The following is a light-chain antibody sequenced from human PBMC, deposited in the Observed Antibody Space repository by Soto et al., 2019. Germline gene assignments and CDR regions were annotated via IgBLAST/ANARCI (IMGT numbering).Light chain of an antibody. J-gene: IGKJ1*01. CDR1: LNIGDS. CDR2: GAS. CDR3: LQTYNLPPT. V-gene: IGKV1-39*01. Sequence: DIQITHYPSSLSASVGDRVTITCRSSLNIGDSLSWFQQKAGKPPTQLIYGASALQSGVPVRFSGSASGTDFTLTIRNMQREDFATYYCLQTYNLPPTFGQGTQVDIK.